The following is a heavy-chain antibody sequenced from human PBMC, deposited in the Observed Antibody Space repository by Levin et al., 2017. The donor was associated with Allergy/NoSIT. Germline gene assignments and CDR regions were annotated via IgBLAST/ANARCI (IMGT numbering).Heavy chain of an antibody. CDR2: IWYDGNHK. V-gene: IGHV3-33*01. D-gene: IGHD2-2*01. CDR1: GFTFSTYG. Sequence: QSGGSLRLSCAASGFTFSTYGMHWVRQAPGKGLEWVAIIWYDGNHKYYTDSVKGRFTISRDNSKNTLYLQMDSLRAEDTAVYYCARDDQTVTAYGDYYYYGVDVWGQGTTVSVSS. J-gene: IGHJ6*02. CDR3: ARDDQTVTAYGDYYYYGVDV.